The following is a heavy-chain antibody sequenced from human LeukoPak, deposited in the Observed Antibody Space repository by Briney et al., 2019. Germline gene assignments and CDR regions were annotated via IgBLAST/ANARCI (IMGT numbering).Heavy chain of an antibody. D-gene: IGHD6-6*01. V-gene: IGHV3-48*03. CDR1: GFTFSSHE. Sequence: PGGSLRLSCATSGFTFSSHEMQWVRQAPGKGLEWVSYISSSGSTTYYADSVKGRFTISRDNAKNSLYLQMNSLRAEDTAVYYCATLDSSREYFQHWGQGTLVTVSS. CDR3: ATLDSSREYFQH. CDR2: ISSSGSTT. J-gene: IGHJ1*01.